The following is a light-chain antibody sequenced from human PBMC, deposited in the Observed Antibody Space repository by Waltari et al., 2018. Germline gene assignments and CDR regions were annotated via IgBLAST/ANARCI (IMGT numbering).Light chain of an antibody. CDR1: QRITIW. V-gene: IGKV1-5*03. CDR3: QQYNSYPYT. J-gene: IGKJ2*01. Sequence: DIQMTQSPSTLSASIGDRVTLTCRASQRITIWLAWYQQKPGKAPKLLIYKASTLEGGVPSRFSGSGSGTEFTLTISSLQPDDFATYHCQQYNSYPYTFGQGTKLEIK. CDR2: KAS.